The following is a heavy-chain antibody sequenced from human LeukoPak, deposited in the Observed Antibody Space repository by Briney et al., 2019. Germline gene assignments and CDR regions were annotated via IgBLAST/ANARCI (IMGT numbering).Heavy chain of an antibody. D-gene: IGHD6-6*01. J-gene: IGHJ4*02. V-gene: IGHV4-34*01. CDR1: GGSFSGYY. CDR2: INHSGST. CDR3: ARGEGSSYPSYFDY. Sequence: PSETLSLTCAVYGGSFSGYYWRWIRQPPGKGLEWIGEINHSGSTNYNPSLKSRVTISVDTSKNQFSLKLSSVTAADTAVYYCARGEGSSYPSYFDYWGQGTLVTVSS.